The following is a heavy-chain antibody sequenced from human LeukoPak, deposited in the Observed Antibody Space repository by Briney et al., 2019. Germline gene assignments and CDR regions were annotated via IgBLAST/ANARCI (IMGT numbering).Heavy chain of an antibody. J-gene: IGHJ4*02. CDR2: INPNSGGA. CDR1: GYTFTDYY. CDR3: ARDGYRYGQFDY. D-gene: IGHD5-18*01. Sequence: ASVKVSCKASGYTFTDYYMHWVRQAPGQGLEWMGWINPNSGGANYAQKFQGRVTMTGDTSISTAYMELSRLRSGDTAGYYCARDGYRYGQFDYWGQGTLVTVSS. V-gene: IGHV1-2*02.